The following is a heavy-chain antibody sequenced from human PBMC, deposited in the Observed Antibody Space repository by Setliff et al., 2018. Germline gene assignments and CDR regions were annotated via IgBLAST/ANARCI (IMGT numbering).Heavy chain of an antibody. Sequence: PSETLSLTCGASGGTFSDYYWSWIRQPPGKGLEWIGEINHSGSTKSNPSLKSRVTISVGTSKNQFSLELTSVTAADAAVYYCARTGTYRYFDYWGQGTQVTVSS. J-gene: IGHJ4*02. CDR2: INHSGST. CDR3: ARTGTYRYFDY. D-gene: IGHD1-1*01. V-gene: IGHV4-34*01. CDR1: GGTFSDYY.